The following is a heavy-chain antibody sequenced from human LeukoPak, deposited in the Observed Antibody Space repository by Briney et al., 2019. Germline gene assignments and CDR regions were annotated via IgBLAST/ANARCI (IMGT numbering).Heavy chain of an antibody. J-gene: IGHJ4*02. D-gene: IGHD4-17*01. CDR1: GGSISSYY. CDR2: IYYSGST. CDR3: ATDLTVTTSAVVDDY. V-gene: IGHV4-59*01. Sequence: SETLSLTXTVSGGSISSYYWSWIGRPPGKGLEWIGYIYYSGSTNYNPSLKSRVTISVDTSKNQFSLKLSSVTAADTAVYYCATDLTVTTSAVVDDYWGQGTLVTVSS.